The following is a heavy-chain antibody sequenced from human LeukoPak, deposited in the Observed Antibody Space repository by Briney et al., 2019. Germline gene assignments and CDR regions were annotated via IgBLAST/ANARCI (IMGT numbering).Heavy chain of an antibody. CDR3: ARGQNYYDSSGYYFGKFDY. Sequence: SVTVSCKASGGTFSSNAISWVRQAPGQGLEWMGGIIPIFGTANYAQKFQGRVTITADESTSTAYMELSSLRSEDTAVYYCARGQNYYDSSGYYFGKFDYWGQGTLVTVSS. J-gene: IGHJ4*02. CDR1: GGTFSSNA. V-gene: IGHV1-69*13. D-gene: IGHD3-22*01. CDR2: IIPIFGTA.